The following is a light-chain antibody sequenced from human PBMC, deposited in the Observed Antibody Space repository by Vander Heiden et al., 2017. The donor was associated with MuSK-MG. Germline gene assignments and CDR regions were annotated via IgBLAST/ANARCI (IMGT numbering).Light chain of an antibody. J-gene: IGKJ4*01. CDR2: AAS. Sequence: DIQMTQSPSSLSASVGERVTITCRASQSISRYLNWYQQKPGKAPKLLIYAASSLQSGVPSRFSGSGFGTDFTLTISSRQPEDFASYYCQQNDSNRSLTFGGGTKVEIK. CDR3: QQNDSNRSLT. CDR1: QSISRY. V-gene: IGKV1-39*01.